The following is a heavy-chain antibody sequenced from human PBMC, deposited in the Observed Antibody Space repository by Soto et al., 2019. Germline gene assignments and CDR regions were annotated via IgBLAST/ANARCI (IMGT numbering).Heavy chain of an antibody. CDR1: GGTFSSYA. CDR2: IIPIFGTA. Sequence: QVQLVQSGAEVKKPGSSVKVSCKASGGTFSSYAISWVRQAPGQGLEWMGGIIPIFGTANYAQKFQGRVTITADESTSTAYMELSSLRSEDTAVYYCARDGGVPAAMLRGAFDIWGQGTIVNVSS. CDR3: ARDGGVPAAMLRGAFDI. V-gene: IGHV1-69*01. J-gene: IGHJ3*02. D-gene: IGHD2-2*01.